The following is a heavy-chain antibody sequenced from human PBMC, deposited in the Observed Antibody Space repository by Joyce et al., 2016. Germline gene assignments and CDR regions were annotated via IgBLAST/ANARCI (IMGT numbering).Heavy chain of an antibody. D-gene: IGHD4-17*01. CDR1: SDSVGSSSYY. Sequence: QLQLQESGPGLVKSSETLSLTCSVSSDSVGSSSYYWGWIRQPPGKGLEWIGSIYYTGNTFYNPSLKSRVTMSVDTSKNQFSLKLISVTAADTAVYYCAREVSSDYGFDSWGQGALVTVSS. CDR3: AREVSSDYGFDS. V-gene: IGHV4-39*07. J-gene: IGHJ4*02. CDR2: IYYTGNT.